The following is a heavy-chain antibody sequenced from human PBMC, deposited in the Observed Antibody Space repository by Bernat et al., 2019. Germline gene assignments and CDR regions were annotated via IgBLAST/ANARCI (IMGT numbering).Heavy chain of an antibody. J-gene: IGHJ4*02. D-gene: IGHD3-10*01. CDR3: ARGADYYASESYVDY. CDR1: GFTVSSNY. Sequence: VQLVESGGGLVQPGGSLRLSCAASGFTVSSNYMTWVRQAPGKGLQWVSVIYSGGSTYYADSVKGRFSISRDSSKNTMYLQMNSLRVEDTAVYYCARGADYYASESYVDYWGQGTLVTVSS. V-gene: IGHV3-66*01. CDR2: IYSGGST.